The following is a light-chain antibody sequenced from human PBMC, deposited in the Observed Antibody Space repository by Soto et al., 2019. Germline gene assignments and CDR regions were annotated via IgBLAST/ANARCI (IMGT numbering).Light chain of an antibody. CDR3: QQYNNWAPWT. Sequence: ILLTLSPASLCLSPGVRASVYCRAGQSVSSYLAWYQQKPGQAPRLLIYDASNRATGIPARFSGCGSGTDVTLTFSSLEPEDLAVYYRQQYNNWAPWTFGQGTKVDI. CDR1: QSVSSY. V-gene: IGKV3-11*01. CDR2: DAS. J-gene: IGKJ1*01.